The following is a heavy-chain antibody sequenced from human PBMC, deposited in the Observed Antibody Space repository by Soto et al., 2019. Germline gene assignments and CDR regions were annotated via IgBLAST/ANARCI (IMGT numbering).Heavy chain of an antibody. J-gene: IGHJ5*01. CDR1: GGSISGDYY. CDR2: VYHTGST. V-gene: IGHV4-30-4*01. D-gene: IGHD2-8*02. CDR3: GREAYGNTGNRIGS. Sequence: SETLSLTCTVSGGSISGDYYWNWIRQAPGKGLEWIGYVYHTGSTYHNPSLKSRGSISVDTSNNQFSLKLSSVTAADTAVYFCGREAYGNTGNRIGSWGPGIPVTVSS.